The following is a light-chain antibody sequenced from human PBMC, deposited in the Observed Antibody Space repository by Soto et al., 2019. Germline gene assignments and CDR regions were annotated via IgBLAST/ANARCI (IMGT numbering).Light chain of an antibody. CDR2: ATS. CDR3: QQTYTTPST. Sequence: DIQMTQSPSSLSASVGDRVTITCRASQSISSYLNWYQQKPGKAPKLLIYATSSLQSGVPSRFSGRGSGTDFTLTISSLQPEDSATYYCQQTYTTPSTFGQGTKVEIK. CDR1: QSISSY. V-gene: IGKV1-39*01. J-gene: IGKJ1*01.